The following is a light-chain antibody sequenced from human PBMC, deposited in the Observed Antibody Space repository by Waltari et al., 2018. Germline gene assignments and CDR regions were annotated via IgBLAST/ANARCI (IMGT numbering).Light chain of an antibody. CDR3: SSYTNINTLMV. Sequence: QSALTQPASVSGSPGQSITISCTGSSSDIGRYNYVSWYQQPPGQAPNLILSEFTNRPPGVSDRFPGSTSGNTASLTSSGLQAEDEADYYCSSYTNINTLMVFGGGTHLTVL. CDR1: SSDIGRYNY. CDR2: EFT. V-gene: IGLV2-14*01. J-gene: IGLJ3*02.